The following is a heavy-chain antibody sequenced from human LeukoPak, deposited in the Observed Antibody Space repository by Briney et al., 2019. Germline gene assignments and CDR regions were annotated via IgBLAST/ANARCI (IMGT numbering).Heavy chain of an antibody. J-gene: IGHJ4*02. CDR1: GGTFSSYT. CDR3: ARDSGYDLFSEYYFDY. Sequence: SVKVSCKASGGTFSSYTISWVRQAPGQGVEWMGGIIPILGIANYAQKFQGRVTITADKSTSTAYMELSSLRSEDTAVYYCARDSGYDLFSEYYFDYWGQGTLVTVSS. D-gene: IGHD5-12*01. CDR2: IIPILGIA. V-gene: IGHV1-69*04.